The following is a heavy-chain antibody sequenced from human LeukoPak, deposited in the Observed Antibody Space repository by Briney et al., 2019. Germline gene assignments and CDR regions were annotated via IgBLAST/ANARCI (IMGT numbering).Heavy chain of an antibody. CDR2: ISGTAFST. Sequence: GGSLRLSCAASGFTFSSYGMGWVRQAPGKGLEWVSLISGTAFSTYYADSVRGRFTISRDNSKNTLYLQMNSLRAEDTAVYYCAKDTGSGYDYFSYYFTTGAREPWSPSPQ. J-gene: IGHJ4*02. V-gene: IGHV3-23*01. CDR3: AKDTGSGYDYFSYYFTT. D-gene: IGHD5-12*01. CDR1: GFTFSSYG.